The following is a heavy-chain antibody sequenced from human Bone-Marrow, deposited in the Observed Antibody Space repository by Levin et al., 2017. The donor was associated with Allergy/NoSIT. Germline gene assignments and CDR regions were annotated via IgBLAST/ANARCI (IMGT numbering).Heavy chain of an antibody. V-gene: IGHV1-2*02. J-gene: IGHJ4*02. CDR3: ARTPYYYGSGRYRIFDY. D-gene: IGHD3-10*01. CDR2: INPNSGGT. Sequence: ASVKVSCKVSGYTFTGYYMHWVRQAPGQGLEWMGWINPNSGGTNYAQKFQGRVTMTRDTSISTAYMELSRLRSDDTAVYYCARTPYYYGSGRYRIFDYWGQGTLVTVSS. CDR1: GYTFTGYY.